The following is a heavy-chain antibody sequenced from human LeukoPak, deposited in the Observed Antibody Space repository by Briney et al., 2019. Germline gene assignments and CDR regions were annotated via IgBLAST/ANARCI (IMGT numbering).Heavy chain of an antibody. CDR3: ARRVVAAAGIDRYYYMDV. CDR2: IYYSGST. J-gene: IGHJ6*03. D-gene: IGHD6-13*01. Sequence: KPSETLSLTCTVAGGSISSSSYYWGWIRQPPGKGLEWINSIYYSGSTYYNPSLKSRVTISVDTSKNQFSLKLSSVTAADTAVYYCARRVVAAAGIDRYYYMDVWGKGTTVTISS. CDR1: GGSISSSSYY. V-gene: IGHV4-39*01.